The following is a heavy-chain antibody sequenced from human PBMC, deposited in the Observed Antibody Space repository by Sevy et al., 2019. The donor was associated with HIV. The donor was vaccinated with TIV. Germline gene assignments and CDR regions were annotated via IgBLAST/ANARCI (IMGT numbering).Heavy chain of an antibody. V-gene: IGHV3-23*01. CDR3: AKPRRSGSAPPDFDY. CDR1: GFTFSSYA. Sequence: GGSLRLSCAASGFTFSSYAMSWVRQAPGKGLEWVSAISGSGGSTYYADSVKGRFTISRDNSKNTLYLQMNSLRSEDTAVYYCAKPRRSGSAPPDFDYWGQGTLVTVSS. J-gene: IGHJ4*02. D-gene: IGHD2-15*01. CDR2: ISGSGGST.